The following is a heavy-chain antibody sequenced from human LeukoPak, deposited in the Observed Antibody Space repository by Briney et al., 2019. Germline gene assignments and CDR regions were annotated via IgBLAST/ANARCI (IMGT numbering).Heavy chain of an antibody. CDR1: GGSISSSCYS. CDR3: ARETREAGGYDASGYYWGYNWFDT. J-gene: IGHJ5*02. Sequence: ASETLSLTRTVSGGSISSSCYSRGCVRQPPGKGLERGWSIYYSGSTYYKPSLTSLDFISVDTSKNQFSATLCSVTAAHPAAYYCARETREAGGYDASGYYWGYNWFDTCGQGTLGTVSS. V-gene: IGHV4-39*07. D-gene: IGHD3-22*01. CDR2: IYYSGST.